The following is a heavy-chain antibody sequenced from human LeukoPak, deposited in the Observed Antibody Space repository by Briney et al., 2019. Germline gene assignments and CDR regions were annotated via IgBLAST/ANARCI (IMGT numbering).Heavy chain of an antibody. CDR2: IRSKAYDGTT. J-gene: IGHJ6*03. D-gene: IGHD5-18*01. Sequence: PGGSLRLSCTASGFTFGDYAVSWFRQAPGKGLEWVGFIRSKAYDGTTEYAASVKGRFIISRDDSKRIAYLQMNSLRTEDTAVYYCTRGYTYGPTASYYMDVWGKGTTVTVSS. CDR3: TRGYTYGPTASYYMDV. CDR1: GFTFGDYA. V-gene: IGHV3-49*03.